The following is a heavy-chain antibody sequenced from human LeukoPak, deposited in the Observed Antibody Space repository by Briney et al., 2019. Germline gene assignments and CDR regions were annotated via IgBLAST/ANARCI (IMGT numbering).Heavy chain of an antibody. D-gene: IGHD6-13*01. J-gene: IGHJ3*02. V-gene: IGHV4-34*01. Sequence: SSETLSLTCAVYGGSFSGYYWSWIRQPPGKGLEWIGEINHSGSTNYNPSLKCRLNISEDTSKNQFSLKLRFVTAADTAVYYCARGFSSTYDAFDIWGQGTMVTVSS. CDR3: ARGFSSTYDAFDI. CDR1: GGSFSGYY. CDR2: INHSGST.